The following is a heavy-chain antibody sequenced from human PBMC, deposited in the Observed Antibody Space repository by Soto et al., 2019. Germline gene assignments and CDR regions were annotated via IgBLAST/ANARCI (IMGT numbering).Heavy chain of an antibody. CDR2: ISSSSSYI. V-gene: IGHV3-21*01. CDR3: ARTLDIVVVPAVGWFDP. Sequence: GGSLRLSCAASGFTFSSYSMNWVRQAPGKGLEWVSSISSSSSYIYYADSVKGRFTISRDNAKNSLYPQMNSLRAEDTAVYYCARTLDIVVVPAVGWFDPWGQGTLVTVSS. D-gene: IGHD2-2*01. CDR1: GFTFSSYS. J-gene: IGHJ5*02.